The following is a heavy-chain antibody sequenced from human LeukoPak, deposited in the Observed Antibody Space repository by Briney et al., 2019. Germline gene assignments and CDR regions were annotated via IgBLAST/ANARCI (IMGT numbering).Heavy chain of an antibody. V-gene: IGHV3-74*01. D-gene: IGHD6-25*01. J-gene: IGHJ4*02. Sequence: GGSLRLSCAASGFTFSSHWMHWVRHAPGKGLVWVSRIKDDGSHTNYADSVKGRFTISRDNARNTLSLQMNSLRAEDTAVYYCARGSGIITGIDEWGQGTLVTVSS. CDR3: ARGSGIITGIDE. CDR2: IKDDGSHT. CDR1: GFTFSSHW.